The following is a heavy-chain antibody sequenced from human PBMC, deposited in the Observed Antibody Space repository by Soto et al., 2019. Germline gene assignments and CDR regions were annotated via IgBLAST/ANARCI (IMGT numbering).Heavy chain of an antibody. D-gene: IGHD6-13*01. CDR2: ITGSGTGT. J-gene: IGHJ4*02. CDR3: AKGLINGRWYAED. V-gene: IGHV3-23*01. Sequence: EVHLLESGGGLAHPGESLRLSCGASGFTFSTCVMTWVRQAPGKGLEWVSCITGSGTGTHYADSVKGRFTISRDKSKNTMSLQMNNLRVEDTGVYYCAKGLINGRWYAEDWGQGTLVTVSS. CDR1: GFTFSTCV.